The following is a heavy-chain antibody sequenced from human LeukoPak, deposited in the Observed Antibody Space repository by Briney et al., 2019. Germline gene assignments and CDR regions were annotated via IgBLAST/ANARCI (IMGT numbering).Heavy chain of an antibody. CDR3: ARVRAGSTRKQIYYFDY. D-gene: IGHD3-10*01. J-gene: IGHJ4*02. CDR2: INPNSGGT. CDR1: GYTFTGYY. V-gene: IGHV1-2*02. Sequence: GASVKVSCKASGYTFTGYYMHWVRQAPGQGLEWMGWINPNSGGTNYAQKFQGRVTMTRDTSISTVYMELSSLRSEDTAVYYCARVRAGSTRKQIYYFDYWGQGTLVTVSS.